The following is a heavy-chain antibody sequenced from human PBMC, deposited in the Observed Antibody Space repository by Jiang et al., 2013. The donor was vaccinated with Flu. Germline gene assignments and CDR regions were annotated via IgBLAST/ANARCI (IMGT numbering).Heavy chain of an antibody. J-gene: IGHJ3*02. V-gene: IGHV4-59*01. CDR3: ARDSGGDLLWAHAFDI. D-gene: IGHD3-10*01. Sequence: SRVTISVDTSKNQFSLKLSSVTAADTAVYYCARDSGGDLLWAHAFDIWGQGTMVTVSS.